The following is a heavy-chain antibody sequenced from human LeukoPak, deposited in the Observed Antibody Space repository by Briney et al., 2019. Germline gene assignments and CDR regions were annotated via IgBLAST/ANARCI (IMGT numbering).Heavy chain of an antibody. V-gene: IGHV3-23*01. CDR3: AKESELLCGGWFDP. CDR1: GFTFSAYA. J-gene: IGHJ5*02. CDR2: IGSDNKP. D-gene: IGHD2-2*01. Sequence: GGSLRLSCEASGFTFSAYAMTWVRQAPGKGLEWVSSIGSDNKPHYSESVKGRFAISRDNSKNTLYLQMNSLKAEDTAVYYCAKESELLCGGWFDPWGQGTLVTVSS.